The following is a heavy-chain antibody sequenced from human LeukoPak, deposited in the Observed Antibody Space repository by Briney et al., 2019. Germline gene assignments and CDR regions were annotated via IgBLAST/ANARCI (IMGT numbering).Heavy chain of an antibody. V-gene: IGHV3-23*01. CDR1: GFTFSSYV. J-gene: IGHJ3*02. CDR3: ANVWSHGFDI. Sequence: GGSLRLSCAASGFTFSSYVMSWVRQPPGKGLEWVSGISGSDDSTYYADSVKGRFSISRDDSKNTLYLQMNSLRAEDTAVYYCANVWSHGFDIWGQGTMVTVSS. D-gene: IGHD3-16*01. CDR2: ISGSDDST.